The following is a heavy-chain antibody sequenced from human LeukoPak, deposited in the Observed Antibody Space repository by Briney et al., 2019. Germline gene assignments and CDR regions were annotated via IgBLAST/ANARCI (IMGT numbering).Heavy chain of an antibody. CDR3: AKDLKWNTTSAQGNTPDY. CDR1: GFSFSNYG. D-gene: IGHD2-2*01. V-gene: IGHV3-33*06. CDR2: IWYDGNNK. Sequence: AGRSLRLSCAASGFSFSNYGMHWVRQAPGKGLEWVAFIWYDGNNKYYEDSVKGRFIISRDNSKNTLYLQMNSLRVDDTAVYYCAKDLKWNTTSAQGNTPDYWCQGTLVTVSS. J-gene: IGHJ4*02.